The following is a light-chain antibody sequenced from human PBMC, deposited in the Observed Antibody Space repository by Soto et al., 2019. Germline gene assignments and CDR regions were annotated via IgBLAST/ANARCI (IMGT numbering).Light chain of an antibody. CDR1: SSDVGGYNY. V-gene: IGLV2-8*01. J-gene: IGLJ1*01. Sequence: QSVLTQPPSASGSPGQSVTISCTGTSSDVGGYNYVSWYQQHPGKAPKLMIYEVSKRPSGVPDRFSGSKSGNTASLTVSGLQPEDEAAYYCSSYAGSNILYVFGTGTKVTVL. CDR3: SSYAGSNILYV. CDR2: EVS.